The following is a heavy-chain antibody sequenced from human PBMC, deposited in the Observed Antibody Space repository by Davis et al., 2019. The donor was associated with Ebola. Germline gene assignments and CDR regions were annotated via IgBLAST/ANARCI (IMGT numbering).Heavy chain of an antibody. V-gene: IGHV3-11*01. D-gene: IGHD5-12*01. CDR3: ARDGRGYGILTT. CDR2: ISSSGNTK. CDR1: GFSFSDYY. Sequence: GESLKISCAASGFSFSDYYMNWIRQAPGKGLEWVSDISSSGNTKNYADSVKGRLTISRDNAKNSLYLQMNSLRAEDTAVYYCARDGRGYGILTTWGQGTLVTVSS. J-gene: IGHJ5*02.